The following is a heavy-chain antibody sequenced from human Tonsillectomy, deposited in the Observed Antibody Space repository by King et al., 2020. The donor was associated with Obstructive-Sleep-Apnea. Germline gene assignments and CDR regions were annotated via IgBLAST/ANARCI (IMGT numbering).Heavy chain of an antibody. Sequence: VQLVESGGGVVQPGRSLRLSCAASGFTFSRFPMHWVRQAPGKGLEWVAVISSDGSSNYYAESVKGRFTISRDNSKNTLSLQMNTLRVEDTAVYYCSSTVTYYFDHWGQGTLVTVSS. D-gene: IGHD3-10*01. J-gene: IGHJ4*02. CDR3: SSTVTYYFDH. CDR1: GFTFSRFP. CDR2: ISSDGSSN. V-gene: IGHV3-30*04.